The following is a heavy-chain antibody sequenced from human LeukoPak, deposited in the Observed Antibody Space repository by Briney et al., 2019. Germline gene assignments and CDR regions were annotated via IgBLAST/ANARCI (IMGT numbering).Heavy chain of an antibody. D-gene: IGHD5-24*01. J-gene: IGHJ4*02. CDR2: ISSSGTTI. CDR1: GFTLSSYE. V-gene: IGHV3-48*03. Sequence: PGGSLRLSCAASGFTLSSYEMNSVRQAPGKGLEWVSYISSSGTTIYYADSVKGRFTISRDNAKNSLFLQMNSLRAEDTAVYYCARDRSTMPNWGQGSLVTVSS. CDR3: ARDRSTMPN.